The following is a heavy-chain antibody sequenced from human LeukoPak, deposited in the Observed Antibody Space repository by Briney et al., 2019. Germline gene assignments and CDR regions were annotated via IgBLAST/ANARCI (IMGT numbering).Heavy chain of an antibody. CDR3: ARTYDYIWGSFRSHSFDS. Sequence: SETLSLTCTVSGGSISSSSYYWGWIRQPPGKGLEWIVYIYYRGSTYYNPSLKSRVTISVDTSKNQFSLKLSSVTAADTGVYYCARTYDYIWGSFRSHSFDSWGQGTLVTVSS. V-gene: IGHV4-39*01. CDR2: IYYRGST. J-gene: IGHJ4*02. CDR1: GGSISSSSYY. D-gene: IGHD3-16*02.